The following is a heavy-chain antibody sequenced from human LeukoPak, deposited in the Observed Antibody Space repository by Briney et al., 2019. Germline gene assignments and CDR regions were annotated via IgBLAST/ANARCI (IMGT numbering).Heavy chain of an antibody. CDR3: ASRRRYCSSTSCAHIPPGNDALDI. CDR1: GYTFTSYD. CDR2: MNPNSGNT. V-gene: IGHV1-8*01. Sequence: ASVKVSCKASGYTFTSYDNNWVRQATGQGLEWMGWMNPNSGNTGYAQKFQGRVTMTRKTSISTAYMELSSLRSEDTAVYYCASRRRYCSSTSCAHIPPGNDALDIWGQGTMVTVSS. J-gene: IGHJ3*02. D-gene: IGHD2-2*01.